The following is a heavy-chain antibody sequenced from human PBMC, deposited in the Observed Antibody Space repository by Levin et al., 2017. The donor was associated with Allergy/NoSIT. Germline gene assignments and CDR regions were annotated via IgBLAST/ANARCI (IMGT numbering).Heavy chain of an antibody. CDR3: ARDNLAAGNGGTAYYFDY. CDR1: GGSISSGGYY. D-gene: IGHD1-1*01. CDR2: IYYSGST. Sequence: SQTLSLTCTVSGGSISSGGYYWSWIRQHPGKGLEWIGYIYYSGSTYYNPSLKSRVTISVDTSKNQFSLKLSSVTAADTAVYYCARDNLAAGNGGTAYYFDYWGQGTLVTVSS. V-gene: IGHV4-31*03. J-gene: IGHJ4*02.